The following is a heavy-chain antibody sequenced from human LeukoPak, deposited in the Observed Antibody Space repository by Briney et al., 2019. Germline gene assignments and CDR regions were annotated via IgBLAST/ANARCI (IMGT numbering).Heavy chain of an antibody. V-gene: IGHV3-7*03. CDR2: INHNGNVN. CDR1: GFTFSSYW. D-gene: IGHD3-16*01. CDR3: ARGGGLDV. J-gene: IGHJ6*02. Sequence: GGSLRLSCAASGFTFSSYWMSWVRQAPGKGLEWVASINHNGNVNYYVDSVEGRFTISRDNAKNSLYLQMSNLRAEDTAMYFCARGGGLDVWGQGATVTVSS.